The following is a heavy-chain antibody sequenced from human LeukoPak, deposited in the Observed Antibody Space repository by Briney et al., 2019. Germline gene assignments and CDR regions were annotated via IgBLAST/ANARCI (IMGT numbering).Heavy chain of an antibody. CDR2: IIPIFGTA. CDR1: GGTFSSYA. CDR3: ARLTLGVVIIPEYYYMDV. D-gene: IGHD3-3*01. V-gene: IGHV1-69*01. J-gene: IGHJ6*03. Sequence: SVKVSCKASGGTFSSYAISWVRQAPGQGLEWMGGIIPIFGTANYAQKFQGRVTITADESTSTAYMELSSLRSEDTAVYYCARLTLGVVIIPEYYYMDVWGKGTTVTVSS.